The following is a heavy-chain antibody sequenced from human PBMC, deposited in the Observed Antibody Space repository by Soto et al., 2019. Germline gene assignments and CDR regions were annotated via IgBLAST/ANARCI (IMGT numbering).Heavy chain of an antibody. CDR3: ARAPRYCGSTNCEFYYYYGMDV. V-gene: IGHV4-30-4*01. CDR2: ISYSGST. CDR1: GGSISSDDYH. J-gene: IGHJ6*01. D-gene: IGHD2-2*01. Sequence: SETLSLTCTVSGGSISSDDYHWIWIRQPPGKGLEWIGYISYSGSTYYNPSLKSRVTMSVDTSKNQFSLKLSSVTAADTAAYYCARAPRYCGSTNCEFYYYYGMDVWGQGTTVTVSS.